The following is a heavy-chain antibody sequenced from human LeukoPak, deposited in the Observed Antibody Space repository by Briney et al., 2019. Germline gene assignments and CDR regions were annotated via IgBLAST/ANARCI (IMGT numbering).Heavy chain of an antibody. Sequence: SETLSLTCTVSGGSISSNTYYWGWIRRPPGKGLEWIGNIHYSGSTYYNPSLKSRVTISVDTSKNQFSLNLSSLTAADTAVYYCATSDTVSTYNWFDPWGQGTLVTVSS. J-gene: IGHJ5*02. V-gene: IGHV4-39*01. CDR1: GGSISSNTYY. D-gene: IGHD5/OR15-5a*01. CDR2: IHYSGST. CDR3: ATSDTVSTYNWFDP.